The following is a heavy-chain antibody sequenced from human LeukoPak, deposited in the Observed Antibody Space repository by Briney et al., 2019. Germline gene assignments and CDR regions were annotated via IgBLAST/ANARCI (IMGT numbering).Heavy chain of an antibody. V-gene: IGHV3-23*01. CDR2: ISGSGGST. Sequence: GGSLRLSCAASGFTFSSYAMSWVRQAPGKGLEWVSAISGSGGSTYYADSVKGRFTISRDNSKNTLYLQMSSLRAEDTAVYYCAKICVEYDSSGFFDYWGQGTLVTVSS. D-gene: IGHD3-22*01. CDR3: AKICVEYDSSGFFDY. CDR1: GFTFSSYA. J-gene: IGHJ4*02.